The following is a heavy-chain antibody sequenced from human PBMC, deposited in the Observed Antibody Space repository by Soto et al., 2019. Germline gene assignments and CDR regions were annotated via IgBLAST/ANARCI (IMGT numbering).Heavy chain of an antibody. J-gene: IGHJ6*02. V-gene: IGHV1-69*13. CDR2: TIPIFGTA. Sequence: SVKVSCKASGGTFSSYAISWVRQAPGQGLEWMGGTIPIFGTANYAQKFQGRVTITADESTSTAYMELSSLRSEDTAVYYCARADLQLQENYYGMDVWGQGTTVTVSS. CDR3: ARADLQLQENYYGMDV. CDR1: GGTFSSYA. D-gene: IGHD1-26*01.